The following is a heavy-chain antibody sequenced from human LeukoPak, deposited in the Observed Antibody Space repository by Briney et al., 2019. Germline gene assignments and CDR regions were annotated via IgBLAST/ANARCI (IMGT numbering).Heavy chain of an antibody. J-gene: IGHJ4*02. CDR1: GGSISSSDYY. D-gene: IGHD4-23*01. Sequence: PSETLSLTCTVSGGSISSSDYYWGWIRQPPGKGLEWIGSIYYGVTTYYNPSLKSRVTISVDTSKNQFSLKLNSVTAADTAVYYCARDRLRWPKIDYWGQGTLVTVSS. V-gene: IGHV4-39*07. CDR2: IYYGVTT. CDR3: ARDRLRWPKIDY.